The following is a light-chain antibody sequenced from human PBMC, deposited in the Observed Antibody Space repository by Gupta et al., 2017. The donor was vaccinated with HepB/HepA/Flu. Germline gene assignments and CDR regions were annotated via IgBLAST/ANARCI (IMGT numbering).Light chain of an antibody. V-gene: IGKV3-20*01. J-gene: IGKJ1*01. Sequence: EIVLTQSPGTLSLSPGERATLSCRASQSVSSSYLAWYQQKPGQAPRLLIYGASSRATGIPDRFSGSGSGTEFTLTISRLEPEDFAVYYCQQEGSSPQTFGQGTKVEIK. CDR3: QQEGSSPQT. CDR1: QSVSSSY. CDR2: GAS.